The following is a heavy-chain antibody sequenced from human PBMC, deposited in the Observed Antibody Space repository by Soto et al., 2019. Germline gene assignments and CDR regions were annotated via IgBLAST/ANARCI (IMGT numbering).Heavy chain of an antibody. D-gene: IGHD3-3*01. Sequence: SETLSLTCAVYGGSFSGYYWTWIRQPPGKGLEWIGEINHRGSTKYNPSLNSQVTISVDTSKNQVSLKLSSVTAADTAVYYCARGADFWSGVPFDSWGQGTPVTVSS. CDR3: ARGADFWSGVPFDS. J-gene: IGHJ4*02. V-gene: IGHV4-34*01. CDR1: GGSFSGYY. CDR2: INHRGST.